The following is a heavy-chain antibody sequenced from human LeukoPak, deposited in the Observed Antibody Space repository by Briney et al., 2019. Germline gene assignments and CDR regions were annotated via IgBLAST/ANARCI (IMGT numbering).Heavy chain of an antibody. CDR3: AKAGSGSYYPQDY. Sequence: GGSLRLSCAASGFTFSSYAMSWVRQAPGKGLEWVSAISGSGGSTYFADSVKGRFTISRDNSKNTLYLQMNSLRAEDTAVYYCAKAGSGSYYPQDYWGQGTLVTVSS. V-gene: IGHV3-23*01. J-gene: IGHJ4*02. CDR2: ISGSGGST. CDR1: GFTFSSYA. D-gene: IGHD3-10*01.